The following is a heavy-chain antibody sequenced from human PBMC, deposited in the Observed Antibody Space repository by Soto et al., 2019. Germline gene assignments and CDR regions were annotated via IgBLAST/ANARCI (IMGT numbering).Heavy chain of an antibody. Sequence: EVQLLESGGGLVQPGRSLRLSCAASGFTFSSYAMSWVRQAPGKGLEWVSAISGSGGSTYYADSVKGRFTISRDNSKNTLYLQMNSLRAEDTAVYYCANGRGKYYYYYYGMDVWGQGTTVTVSS. CDR2: ISGSGGST. V-gene: IGHV3-23*01. CDR1: GFTFSSYA. J-gene: IGHJ6*02. CDR3: ANGRGKYYYYYYGMDV.